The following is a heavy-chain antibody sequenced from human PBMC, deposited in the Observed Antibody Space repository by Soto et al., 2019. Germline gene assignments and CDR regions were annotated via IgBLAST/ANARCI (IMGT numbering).Heavy chain of an antibody. CDR2: MNPNSGNT. V-gene: IGHV1-8*01. Sequence: GASVKVSCKASGYTFTSYDINWVRQATGQGLEWMGWMNPNSGNTGYAQKFQGRVTMTRNTSISTAYMELSSLRSEDTAVYYCARGEIGGSYRNPAEYSHHGAQATLVTFPS. D-gene: IGHD3-16*02. CDR1: GYTFTSYD. CDR3: ARGEIGGSYRNPAEYSHH. J-gene: IGHJ1*01.